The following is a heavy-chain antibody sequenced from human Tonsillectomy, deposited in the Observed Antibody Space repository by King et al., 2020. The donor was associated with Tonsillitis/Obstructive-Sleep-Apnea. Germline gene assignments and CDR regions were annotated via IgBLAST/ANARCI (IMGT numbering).Heavy chain of an antibody. V-gene: IGHV2-5*02. Sequence: TLKESGPTLVKPTQTLTLTCTFSGFSLSATAMGVGWIRQPPGKALEWLALIYWDDDRRYSPSLKSRLTITKDTSKNQVVLTMTNMDPIDTVTYYCAPATRGSLAGLSRWYFDLWGRGTLVTVSS. CDR1: GFSLSATAMG. CDR3: APATRGSLAGLSRWYFDL. J-gene: IGHJ2*01. CDR2: IYWDDDR. D-gene: IGHD6-19*01.